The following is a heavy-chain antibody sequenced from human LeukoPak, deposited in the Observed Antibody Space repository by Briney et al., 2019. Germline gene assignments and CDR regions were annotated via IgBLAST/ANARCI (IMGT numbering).Heavy chain of an antibody. V-gene: IGHV3-48*03. CDR2: ISITGDTT. D-gene: IGHD3-10*01. CDR1: GFTFSSYE. CDR3: TRDLVYGSGTSDY. J-gene: IGHJ4*02. Sequence: GGSLRLSCAASGFTFSSYETSWVRQAPGRGLEWVSSISITGDTTYYADSVKGRFTISRDNAKNTLYLQMNSLRAEDTAVYYCTRDLVYGSGTSDYWGQGTLVTVSS.